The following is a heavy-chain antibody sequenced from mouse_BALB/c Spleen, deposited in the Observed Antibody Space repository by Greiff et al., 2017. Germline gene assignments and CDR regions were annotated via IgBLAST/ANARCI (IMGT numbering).Heavy chain of an antibody. CDR3: TRDPNWDFAY. CDR2: ISSGGSYT. D-gene: IGHD4-1*01. Sequence: EVQVVESGGGLVKPGGSLKLSCAASGFTFSSYTMSWVRQTPEKRLEWVATISSGGSYTYYPDSVKGRFTISRDNAKNTLYLQMSSLKSEDTAMYYCTRDPNWDFAYWGQGTLVTVSA. J-gene: IGHJ3*01. V-gene: IGHV5-6-4*01. CDR1: GFTFSSYT.